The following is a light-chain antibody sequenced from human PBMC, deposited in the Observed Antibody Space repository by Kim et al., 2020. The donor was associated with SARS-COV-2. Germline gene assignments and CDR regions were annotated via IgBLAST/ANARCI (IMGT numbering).Light chain of an antibody. V-gene: IGKV3-20*01. Sequence: CPGEGATLSCRASQTVTSNYLAWYQQKPGQAPRLLIYGASSRATGIPDRFSGSGSGTDFTLTISRLEPEDFAVYYCQQYGSSPATFGQGTKVEIK. CDR3: QQYGSSPAT. CDR2: GAS. J-gene: IGKJ1*01. CDR1: QTVTSNY.